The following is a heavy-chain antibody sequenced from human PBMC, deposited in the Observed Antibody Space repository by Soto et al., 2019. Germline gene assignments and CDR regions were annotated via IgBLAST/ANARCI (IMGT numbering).Heavy chain of an antibody. Sequence: SETLSLTCTVSGGSVSSGSYYWSWIRQPPGKGLEWIGYIYYSGSTSYNPSLKSRVTISVDTSKNQFSLKLSSVTAADTAVYYCGRDDHDRGDFFANWGQGTLVTVSS. D-gene: IGHD2-21*01. CDR3: GRDDHDRGDFFAN. CDR2: IYYSGST. J-gene: IGHJ4*02. V-gene: IGHV4-61*01. CDR1: GGSVSSGSYY.